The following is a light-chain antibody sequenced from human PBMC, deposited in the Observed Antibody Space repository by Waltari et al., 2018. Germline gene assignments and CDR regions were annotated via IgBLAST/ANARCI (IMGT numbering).Light chain of an antibody. CDR3: SSYAGSLYV. CDR1: SSDVGGYNY. Sequence: QSALTQPPSASGSPGQSVTISCTGTSSDVGGYNYVSWYQQHPGKAPQLMIYEVSQRPSGVPDRFSGSKSGNTASLTVSGLQAEDEADYYCSSYAGSLYVFGTGTKVTVL. V-gene: IGLV2-8*01. CDR2: EVS. J-gene: IGLJ1*01.